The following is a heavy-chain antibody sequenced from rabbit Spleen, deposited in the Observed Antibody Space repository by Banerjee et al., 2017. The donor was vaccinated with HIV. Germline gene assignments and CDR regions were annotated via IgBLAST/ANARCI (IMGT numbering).Heavy chain of an antibody. CDR1: GFSFTISYY. J-gene: IGHJ6*01. D-gene: IGHD8-1*01. CDR2: IYHGDGGGT. Sequence: QSLEESGGDLVKPGASLTLTCTASGFSFTISYYMCWVRQAPGKGLEWVACIYHGDGGGTNYATWVNGRFTISKTSSTSVTLQMTSLTVADTATYFCARDIGSSFSSYGMDLWGPGTLVTVS. CDR3: ARDIGSSFSSYGMDL. V-gene: IGHV1S40*01.